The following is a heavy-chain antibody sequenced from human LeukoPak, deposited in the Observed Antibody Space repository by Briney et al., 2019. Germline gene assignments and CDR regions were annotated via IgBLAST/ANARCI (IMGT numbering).Heavy chain of an antibody. CDR3: ARELIYGDYLDY. Sequence: PSETLSLTCTVSGGSISSGSYYWSWIRQPAGKGLEWIGRIYTSGSTNYNPSLKSRVTISVDTSKNQFSLKLSSVTAADTAVYYCARELIYGDYLDYWGREPWSPSPQ. CDR1: GGSISSGSYY. V-gene: IGHV4-61*02. J-gene: IGHJ4*02. D-gene: IGHD4-17*01. CDR2: IYTSGST.